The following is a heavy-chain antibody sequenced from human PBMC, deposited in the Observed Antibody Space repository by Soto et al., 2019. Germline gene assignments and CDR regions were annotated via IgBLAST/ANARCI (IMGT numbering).Heavy chain of an antibody. Sequence: GGSIRLSSAASGFTFSSYAVSWVRQAPGKGLEWVSAISGSGGSTYYADSVKGRFTISRDNSKNTLYLQMNSLKAEDTAVYYCAKTPVRTIDYWGQGTLVTVSS. CDR1: GFTFSSYA. D-gene: IGHD3-10*01. V-gene: IGHV3-23*01. J-gene: IGHJ4*02. CDR2: ISGSGGST. CDR3: AKTPVRTIDY.